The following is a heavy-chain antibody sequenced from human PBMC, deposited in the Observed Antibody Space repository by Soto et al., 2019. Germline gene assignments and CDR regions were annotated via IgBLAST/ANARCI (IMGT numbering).Heavy chain of an antibody. V-gene: IGHV4-4*07. CDR3: ARAQGSGYFAY. CDR1: GGSITSHY. CDR2: ISATGST. J-gene: IGHJ4*02. D-gene: IGHD6-19*01. Sequence: PSETLSLTCTVSGGSITSHYWSWFRQPAGKGLEWIGRISATGSTYDNPYLKSRVTMSLDTSKNQFSLRLTFVTAADTAVYYCARAQGSGYFAYWGQGILVTVSS.